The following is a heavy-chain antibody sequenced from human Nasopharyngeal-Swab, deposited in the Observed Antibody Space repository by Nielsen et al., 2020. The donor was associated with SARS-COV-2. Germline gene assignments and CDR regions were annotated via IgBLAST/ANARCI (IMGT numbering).Heavy chain of an antibody. CDR2: ISSSSSYI. V-gene: IGHV3-21*01. D-gene: IGHD3-10*01. J-gene: IGHJ4*02. CDR3: ARDRITMVRGVYLDY. Sequence: GESLKISCAASGFTFSSYSMNWVRQAPGKGLEWVSSISSSSSYIYYADSVKGRFTISRDNSKNTLYLQMNSLRAEDTAVYYCARDRITMVRGVYLDYWGQGTPVTVSS. CDR1: GFTFSSYS.